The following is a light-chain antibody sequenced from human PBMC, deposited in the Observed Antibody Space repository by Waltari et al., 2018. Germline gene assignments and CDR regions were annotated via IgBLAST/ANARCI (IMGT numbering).Light chain of an antibody. Sequence: EIVLTQSPDFQSVTPKETVTITCRASENVGSMLHWYQQKPDQSPKLLIKYISQSFSGVPSRFSGSGSGTDFTLTINCLEAEDAATYYCHQTSYLPHTFGQGTKLEI. V-gene: IGKV6-21*01. CDR2: YIS. CDR3: HQTSYLPHT. CDR1: ENVGSM. J-gene: IGKJ2*01.